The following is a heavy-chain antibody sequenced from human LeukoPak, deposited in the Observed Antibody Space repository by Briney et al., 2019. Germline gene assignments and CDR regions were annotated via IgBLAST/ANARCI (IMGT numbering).Heavy chain of an antibody. CDR1: GFTFSSYG. CDR3: ANSMVRGVIRAGMDV. V-gene: IGHV3-30*18. CDR2: ISYDGSNK. Sequence: GGSLRLSCAASGFTFSSYGMHWVRQAPGKGLEWVAVISYDGSNKYYADSVKGRFTISRDNSKNTLYLQMNSLRAEDTAVYYCANSMVRGVIRAGMDVWGQGTTVTVSS. J-gene: IGHJ6*02. D-gene: IGHD3-10*01.